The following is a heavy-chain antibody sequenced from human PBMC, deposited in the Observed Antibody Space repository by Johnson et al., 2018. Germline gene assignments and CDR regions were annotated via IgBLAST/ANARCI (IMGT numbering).Heavy chain of an antibody. Sequence: VQLVQSGGGLVQXGRSXRLXCAASVFTFDDYGMHWVRQTPGKGLEWVSGISWNSGKIGHAVSVKGRFSIPRDNAKNSLYLQMYSLRVEETALIYCPRELSPHYDRPAGSFDIWGQGTMVTVSS. D-gene: IGHD3-16*01. CDR2: ISWNSGKI. V-gene: IGHV3-9*01. J-gene: IGHJ3*02. CDR3: PRELSPHYDRPAGSFDI. CDR1: VFTFDDYG.